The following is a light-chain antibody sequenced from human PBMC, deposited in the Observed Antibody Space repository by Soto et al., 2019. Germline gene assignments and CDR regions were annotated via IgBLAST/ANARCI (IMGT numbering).Light chain of an antibody. Sequence: EIVLTHSPGTLSVSPGERATLSCRASQSISSNHLAWYQQKPGQAPGLLMYGASSRATGIPDRFSGSGSGTDFTLTISRLEPEDSAIYYCQQYVSWTFGQGTKVEIK. CDR1: QSISSNH. CDR2: GAS. V-gene: IGKV3-20*01. CDR3: QQYVSWT. J-gene: IGKJ1*01.